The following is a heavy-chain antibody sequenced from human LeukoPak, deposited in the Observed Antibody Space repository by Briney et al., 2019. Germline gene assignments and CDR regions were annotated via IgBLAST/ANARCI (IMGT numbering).Heavy chain of an antibody. CDR2: INHSGST. V-gene: IGHV4-34*01. D-gene: IGHD3-10*01. J-gene: IGHJ3*02. CDR3: ARIFRRVRGVITNLDAFDI. Sequence: SETLSLTCAVYGGSFSGYYWSWIRQPPGKGLEWIGEINHSGSTNYNPSLKSRVTISVDTSKNQFSLKLSSVTAADTAVYYCARIFRRVRGVITNLDAFDIWGQGTMVTVSS. CDR1: GGSFSGYY.